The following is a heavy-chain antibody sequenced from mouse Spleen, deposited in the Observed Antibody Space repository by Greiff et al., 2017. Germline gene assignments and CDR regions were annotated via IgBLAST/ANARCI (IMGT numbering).Heavy chain of an antibody. D-gene: IGHD3-1*01. J-gene: IGHJ4*01. V-gene: IGHV1-64*01. CDR1: GYTFTSYW. CDR3: ARQLGLRGGAMDY. Sequence: QVQLQQPGAELVKPGASVKLSCKASGYTFTSYWMHWVKQRPGQGLEWIGMIHPNSGSTNYNEKFKSKATLTVDKSSSTAYMQLSSLTSEDSAVYFCARQLGLRGGAMDYWGQGTSVTVSS. CDR2: IHPNSGST.